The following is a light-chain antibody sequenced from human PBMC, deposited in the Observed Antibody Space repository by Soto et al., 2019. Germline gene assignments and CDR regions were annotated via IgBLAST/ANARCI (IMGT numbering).Light chain of an antibody. CDR2: DVR. CDR1: SDDVGGYDF. CDR3: SSYTSTYSLV. V-gene: IGLV2-14*03. Sequence: QSALTQPASVSGSPGQSIIISCTGTSDDVGGYDFVSWYQQRPGSVPQRIIYDVRYRPSGASPRFSGSKSGHTAYLTISGLQSDDEADYFCSSYTSTYSLVFGSGTKVTVL. J-gene: IGLJ1*01.